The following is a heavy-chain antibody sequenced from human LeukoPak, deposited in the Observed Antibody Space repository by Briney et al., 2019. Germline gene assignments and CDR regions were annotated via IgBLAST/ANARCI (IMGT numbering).Heavy chain of an antibody. CDR1: GGSISSYY. D-gene: IGHD2/OR15-2a*01. CDR2: IYTSGST. V-gene: IGHV4-4*09. CDR3: ARHVIADYYYYYMDV. Sequence: SETLSLTCTVSGGSISSYYWSWIRQPPGKGLEWIGYIYTSGSTNYNPSLKSRVTISVDTSKIQFSLKLSSVTAADTAVYYCARHVIADYYYYYMDVWGKGTTVTVSS. J-gene: IGHJ6*03.